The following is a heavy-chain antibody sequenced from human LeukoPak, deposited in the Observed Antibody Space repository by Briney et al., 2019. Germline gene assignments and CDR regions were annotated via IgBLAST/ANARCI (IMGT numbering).Heavy chain of an antibody. D-gene: IGHD3-22*01. CDR1: GYTFTGYY. Sequence: ASVKVPCKPSGYTFTGYYMHWVRQAPGQGLEWMGWINPNSGGTNYAQKFQGRVTMTRDTSISTAYMELSRLRSDDTAVYYCARGLPYYDDSSGYQNDYWGQGTLVTVSS. CDR2: INPNSGGT. V-gene: IGHV1-2*02. CDR3: ARGLPYYDDSSGYQNDY. J-gene: IGHJ4*02.